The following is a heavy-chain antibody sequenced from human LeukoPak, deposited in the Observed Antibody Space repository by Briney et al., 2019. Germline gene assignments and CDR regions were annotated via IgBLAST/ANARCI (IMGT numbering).Heavy chain of an antibody. D-gene: IGHD3-22*01. Sequence: ASVKVSCKASGGIHSNYAISWVRQAPGQGLEWMGRIIPIFGTTNYAQKFQGRVTITTDESTSTAYMELSSLRSEDTAVYYCARGGEANYYDTSGYYLYYYWGQGTLVTVSS. CDR2: IIPIFGTT. CDR3: ARGGEANYYDTSGYYLYYY. J-gene: IGHJ4*02. CDR1: GGIHSNYA. V-gene: IGHV1-69*05.